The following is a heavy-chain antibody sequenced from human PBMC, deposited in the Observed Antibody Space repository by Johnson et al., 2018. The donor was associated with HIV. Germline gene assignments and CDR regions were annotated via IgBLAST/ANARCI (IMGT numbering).Heavy chain of an antibody. CDR3: ARECQGAAVGDGFDV. V-gene: IGHV3-7*01. Sequence: KQDGSEKYYVDSVKGRFTISRANAKNSLYLQMNSLRAEDSAVYYCARECQGAAVGDGFDVWAKGQWSPSLQ. CDR2: KQDGSEK. D-gene: IGHD6-19*01. J-gene: IGHJ3*01.